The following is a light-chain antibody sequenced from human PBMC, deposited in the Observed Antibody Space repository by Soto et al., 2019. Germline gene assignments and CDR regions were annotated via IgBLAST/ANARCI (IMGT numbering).Light chain of an antibody. Sequence: DIEITQSPSSLPASVGDSVTITCRASQGFSNYLAGYQQNPGKVPKLLIYAASTLQSGVPSRFSGSGSGTDFTLTISSLQHEDVATYYCQKYNSAPRTFGQGTKVEIK. CDR2: AAS. CDR1: QGFSNY. V-gene: IGKV1-27*01. CDR3: QKYNSAPRT. J-gene: IGKJ1*01.